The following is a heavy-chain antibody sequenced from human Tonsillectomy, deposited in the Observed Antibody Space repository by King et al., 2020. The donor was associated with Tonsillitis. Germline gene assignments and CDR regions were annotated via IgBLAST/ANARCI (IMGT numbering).Heavy chain of an antibody. D-gene: IGHD7-27*01. V-gene: IGHV4-38-2*02. CDR2: IYHSGST. J-gene: IGHJ4*02. CDR1: GYSISSGYY. CDR3: AREQTWDYFDY. Sequence: VQLQESGPGLVKPSETLSLTCAVSGYSISSGYYWGWIRQPPGKGLEWIGSIYHSGSTYYNPSLKSRVTISVDTSKNHFSLKLSSVTAADTAVYYCAREQTWDYFDYWGQGTLVTVSS.